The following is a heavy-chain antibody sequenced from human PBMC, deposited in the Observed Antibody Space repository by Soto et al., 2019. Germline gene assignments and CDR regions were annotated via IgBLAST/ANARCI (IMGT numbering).Heavy chain of an antibody. CDR3: ARNYYDSTGFAVDP. CDR1: GASVSSGY. D-gene: IGHD3-16*01. V-gene: IGHV4-59*02. CDR2: MYLGGSF. Sequence: SETLSLTCTVSGASVSSGYWSWIRQPPGKGLEWIGFMYLGGSFNYNPSLTSRATISVDTSKNQFSLKLTSVTAADTAVYYCARNYYDSTGFAVDPWGQGTLVTVSS. J-gene: IGHJ5*02.